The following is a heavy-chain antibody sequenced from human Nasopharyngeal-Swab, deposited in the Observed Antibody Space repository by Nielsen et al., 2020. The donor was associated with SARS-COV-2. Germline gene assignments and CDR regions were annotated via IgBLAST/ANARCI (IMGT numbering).Heavy chain of an antibody. CDR3: ARDLGYYDYVWGSYRIKDFDY. D-gene: IGHD3-16*02. J-gene: IGHJ4*02. V-gene: IGHV3-74*01. CDR2: INSDGSST. Sequence: GESLKISCAVSGFTFSSYWMHWVRQAPGKWLVWVSRINSDGSSTSYADSVKGRFTISRDNAKNTLYLQMNSLRAEDTAVYYCARDLGYYDYVWGSYRIKDFDYWGQGTLVTVSS. CDR1: GFTFSSYW.